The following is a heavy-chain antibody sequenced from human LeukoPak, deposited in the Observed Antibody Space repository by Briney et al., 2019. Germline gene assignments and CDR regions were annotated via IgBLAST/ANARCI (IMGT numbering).Heavy chain of an antibody. CDR3: ARVVDNSSSPHYYYMDV. Sequence: PSETLSLTCTVSGGSISSYYWSWIRQPPGKGLEWIGYIYYSGSTNYNPSLKSRATISVDTSKNQFSLKLSSVTAADTAVYYCARVVDNSSSPHYYYMDVWGKGTTVTVSS. CDR2: IYYSGST. D-gene: IGHD6-13*01. J-gene: IGHJ6*03. V-gene: IGHV4-59*01. CDR1: GGSISSYY.